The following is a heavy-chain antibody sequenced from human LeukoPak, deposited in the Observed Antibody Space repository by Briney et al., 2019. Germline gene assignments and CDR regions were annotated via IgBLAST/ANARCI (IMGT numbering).Heavy chain of an antibody. CDR2: INPNSGGT. V-gene: IGHV1-2*02. CDR3: ATDIVVVPAAAGRAFDI. J-gene: IGHJ3*02. D-gene: IGHD2-2*01. CDR1: GYTFTGYY. Sequence: ASVKVSCKASGYTFTGYYMHWVRQAPGQGLEWMGWINPNSGGTNYAQKFQGRVTMTRDTSISTAYMELSRLRSDDTAVYYCATDIVVVPAAAGRAFDIWGQGTMVTVSS.